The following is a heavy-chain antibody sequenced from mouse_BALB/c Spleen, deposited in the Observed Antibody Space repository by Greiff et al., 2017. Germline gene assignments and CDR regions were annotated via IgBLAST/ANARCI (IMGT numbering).Heavy chain of an antibody. CDR1: GYSITSGYY. CDR3: AREGYGNYVYAMDY. CDR2: ISYDGSN. D-gene: IGHD2-1*01. J-gene: IGHJ4*01. Sequence: ESGPGLVKPSQSLSLTCSVTGYSITSGYYWNWIRQFPGNKLEWMGYISYDGSNNYNPSLKNRISITRDTSKNQFFLKLNSVTTEDTATYYCAREGYGNYVYAMDYWGQGTSVTVSS. V-gene: IGHV3-6*02.